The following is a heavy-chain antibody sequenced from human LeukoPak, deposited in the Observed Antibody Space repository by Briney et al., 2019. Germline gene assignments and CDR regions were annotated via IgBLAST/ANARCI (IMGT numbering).Heavy chain of an antibody. CDR2: IKQDGSEK. CDR3: ARAPRNYDILTGYYYNYYMDV. D-gene: IGHD3-9*01. Sequence: GGSLRLSCAASGFTFSSCGFNWVRQAPGKGLEWVANIKQDGSEKYYVDSVKGRFTISRDNAKNSLYLQMNSLRVEDTAVFYCARAPRNYDILTGYYYNYYMDVWGKGTTVTVSS. CDR1: GFTFSSCG. J-gene: IGHJ6*03. V-gene: IGHV3-7*01.